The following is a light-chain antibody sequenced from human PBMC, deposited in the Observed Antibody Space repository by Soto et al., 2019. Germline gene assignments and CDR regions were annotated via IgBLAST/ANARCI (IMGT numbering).Light chain of an antibody. J-gene: IGKJ3*01. CDR1: QSLLYSSNNKNY. CDR2: WAS. Sequence: DIVMTQSPDSLAVSLGERATIHCKSSQSLLYSSNNKNYLAWFQQKPGQPPKLVIFWASTRESGVPDRFSGSGSGTDLTLTISSLQAEDVAVYYCQQHYDTPFTFGPGTRVDIK. V-gene: IGKV4-1*01. CDR3: QQHYDTPFT.